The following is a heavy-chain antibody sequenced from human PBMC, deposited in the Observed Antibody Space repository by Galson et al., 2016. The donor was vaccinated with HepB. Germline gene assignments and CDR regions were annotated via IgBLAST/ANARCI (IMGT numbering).Heavy chain of an antibody. CDR3: ARDPGGYCSSTSCYGKDAFDI. CDR2: ISYDGSNK. J-gene: IGHJ3*02. CDR1: GFTFSSYA. Sequence: SLRLSCAASGFTFSSYAMHWVRQAPGKGLEWVAVISYDGSNKYYADSVKGRFIISRDNSKNTLYLQMNSLRAEDTAVYYCARDPGGYCSSTSCYGKDAFDIWGQGTMFTVSS. V-gene: IGHV3-30-3*01. D-gene: IGHD2-2*01.